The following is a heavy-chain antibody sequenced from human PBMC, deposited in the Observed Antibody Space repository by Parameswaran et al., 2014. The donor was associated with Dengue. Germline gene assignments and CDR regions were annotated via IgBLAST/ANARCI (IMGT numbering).Heavy chain of an antibody. CDR2: INAGNGNT. Sequence: WVRQAPGQRLEWMGWINAGNGNTKYSQKFQGRVTITRDTSASTAYMELSSLRSEDTAVYYCARDRATLLWFGELSDYYYGMDVWGQGTTVTVSS. J-gene: IGHJ6*02. CDR3: ARDRATLLWFGELSDYYYGMDV. V-gene: IGHV1-3*01. D-gene: IGHD3-10*01.